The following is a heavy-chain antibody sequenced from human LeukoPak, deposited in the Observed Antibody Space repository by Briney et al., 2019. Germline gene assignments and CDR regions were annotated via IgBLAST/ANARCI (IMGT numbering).Heavy chain of an antibody. CDR3: ARMVVPAAIRQHNWFDP. V-gene: IGHV4-59*01. CDR1: SESFSSYY. D-gene: IGHD2-2*01. Sequence: PSETLSLTCAVYSESFSSYYWSWIRQPPGKGLEWIGYIYYSGSTNYNPSLKSRVTISVDTSKNQFSLKLSSVTAADTAVYYCARMVVPAAIRQHNWFDPWGQGTLVTVSS. CDR2: IYYSGST. J-gene: IGHJ5*02.